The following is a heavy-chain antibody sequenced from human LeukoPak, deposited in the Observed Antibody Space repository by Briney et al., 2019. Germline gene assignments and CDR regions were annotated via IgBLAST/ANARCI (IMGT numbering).Heavy chain of an antibody. V-gene: IGHV4-39*07. Sequence: SETLSLTCTVSSGSISTSNYYWGWVRQPPGKALEWIGNIFYSGSTYYSPSLKSRVTISVDTSKNQFSLKLSSVTAADTAVYYCARDARSSGGSCIDYWGQGTLVTVSS. CDR1: SGSISTSNYY. D-gene: IGHD2-15*01. CDR3: ARDARSSGGSCIDY. J-gene: IGHJ4*02. CDR2: IFYSGST.